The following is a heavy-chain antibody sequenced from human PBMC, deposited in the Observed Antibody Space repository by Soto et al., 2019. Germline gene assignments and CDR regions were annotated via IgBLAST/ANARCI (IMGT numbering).Heavy chain of an antibody. Sequence: QVQLMESGGGVVQPGGSLRLSYATSGFTFSGYSMHWFRQAPGKGLEWVSVTSSDGGTKCYADSVKGRFTVSRDNAKNTLYLQMNSLRGDDTAVYYCARVSVVVLASGDWFDPWGQGTLVTVSS. CDR3: ARVSVVVLASGDWFDP. V-gene: IGHV3-30-3*01. J-gene: IGHJ5*02. D-gene: IGHD2-15*01. CDR1: GFTFSGYS. CDR2: TSSDGGTK.